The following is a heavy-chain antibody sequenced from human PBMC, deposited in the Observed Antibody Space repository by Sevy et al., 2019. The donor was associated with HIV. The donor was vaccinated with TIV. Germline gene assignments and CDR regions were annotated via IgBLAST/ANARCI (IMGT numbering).Heavy chain of an antibody. Sequence: GGSLRLSCAASGFTLSNYGMHWVRQAPGKGLEWVAVVSSDGSKKYYADSLKGRITISRDNSKNTVYLQMNSLRVEDTAVYYCAKVAFGVVTQIDYWGQGTLVTVSS. D-gene: IGHD3-3*01. V-gene: IGHV3-30*18. CDR3: AKVAFGVVTQIDY. CDR1: GFTLSNYG. CDR2: VSSDGSKK. J-gene: IGHJ4*02.